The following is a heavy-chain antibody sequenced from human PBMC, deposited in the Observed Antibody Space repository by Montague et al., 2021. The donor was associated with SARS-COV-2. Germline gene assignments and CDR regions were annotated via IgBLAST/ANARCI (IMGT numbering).Heavy chain of an antibody. D-gene: IGHD2-2*01. J-gene: IGHJ6*02. V-gene: IGHV4-34*01. Sequence: SETLSLTCAVYGGSFSGYYWSWIRQPPGKGLEWIGEINHSGSTNYNPSLKSRVTISVDTSKNQFSLKLSSVTAADTAVYYCARVRAVPAAMRIFSLGRSYYGMDVWGQGTTVTDSS. CDR2: INHSGST. CDR1: GGSFSGYY. CDR3: ARVRAVPAAMRIFSLGRSYYGMDV.